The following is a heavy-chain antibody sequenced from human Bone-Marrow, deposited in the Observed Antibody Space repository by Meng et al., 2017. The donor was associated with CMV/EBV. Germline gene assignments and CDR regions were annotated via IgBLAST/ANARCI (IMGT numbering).Heavy chain of an antibody. D-gene: IGHD2-21*01. CDR1: GHSFTTYD. CDR2: MNPDNGDT. CDR3: ASFGDCGGDCFHDH. Sequence: ASVKVSCKASGHSFTTYDINWVRQATGQGLEWMGWMNPDNGDTGYAQKFQGRVTMTRNTSISTAYMELSSLRSEDTAVYYCASFGDCGGDCFHDHWGQGTLVTVSS. J-gene: IGHJ4*02. V-gene: IGHV1-8*01.